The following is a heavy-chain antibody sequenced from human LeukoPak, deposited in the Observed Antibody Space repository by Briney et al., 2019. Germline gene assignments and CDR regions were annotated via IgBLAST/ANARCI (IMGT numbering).Heavy chain of an antibody. CDR3: ALFEVVVGSTQDF. D-gene: IGHD2-15*01. Sequence: GSLRLSCAASGFTFSSYAMNWVRQAPGKGLEWIAEIHHTGLINYNPSLKSRVTVSVDRSKNQFSLKLTSVTAADTAVYYCALFEVVVGSTQDFRGQGTLVTVSS. CDR2: IHHTGLI. J-gene: IGHJ4*02. CDR1: GFTFSSYA. V-gene: IGHV4-34*08.